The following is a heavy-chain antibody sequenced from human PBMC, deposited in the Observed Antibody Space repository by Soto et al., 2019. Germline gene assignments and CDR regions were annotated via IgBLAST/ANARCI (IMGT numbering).Heavy chain of an antibody. Sequence: ASETLSLTCAVSSDSISSSTWWSWVRQPPGRGLEWIGEIYHSGSTNYNPSLKSRVTFSVDKSKHQFSLNLSSVTAADTAVYYCASSPGSLAGDYWGLGTLVTVSS. CDR1: SDSISSSTW. D-gene: IGHD2-15*01. CDR2: IYHSGST. J-gene: IGHJ4*02. V-gene: IGHV4-4*02. CDR3: ASSPGSLAGDY.